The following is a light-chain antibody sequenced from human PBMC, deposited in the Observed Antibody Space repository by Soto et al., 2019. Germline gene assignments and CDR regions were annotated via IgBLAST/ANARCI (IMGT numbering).Light chain of an antibody. Sequence: QSVLTQPPSASGSPGQSVTISCTGTSSDVGGYNFVSWYQQHPGKAPKLMIYEVSKRPSGVPDRFSGSKSGNTASLTVSGLQAEDEADYYCISYAVSTPYVFGTGTKLTVL. V-gene: IGLV2-8*01. CDR2: EVS. CDR1: SSDVGGYNF. CDR3: ISYAVSTPYV. J-gene: IGLJ1*01.